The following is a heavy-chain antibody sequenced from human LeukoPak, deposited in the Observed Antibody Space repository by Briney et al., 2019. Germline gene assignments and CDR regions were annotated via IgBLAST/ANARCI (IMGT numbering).Heavy chain of an antibody. D-gene: IGHD6-19*01. CDR3: AKGYSSGWSGGNNWFDP. CDR2: ISGSGGST. J-gene: IGHJ5*02. V-gene: IGHV3-23*01. Sequence: GSLRLSCAAPGFIFSSYAMSWDRQAPGKVLQSVSVISGSGGSTYYADSVKGRFTISRDNSKNTLYLQMNSLRAEDTAVYYCAKGYSSGWSGGNNWFDPWGQGTLVTVSS. CDR1: GFIFSSYA.